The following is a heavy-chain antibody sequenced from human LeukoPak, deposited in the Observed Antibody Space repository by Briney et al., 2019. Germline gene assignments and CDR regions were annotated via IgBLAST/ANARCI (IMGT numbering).Heavy chain of an antibody. CDR2: INYSGST. D-gene: IGHD2-2*01. V-gene: IGHV4-31*11. CDR1: GGSISRGGYR. CDR3: ARVVVPAAKFLKYNWFDP. Sequence: SQTLSLTCAVSGGSISRGGYRWTWIRQYPGKGLEWIGYINYSGSTYYNPSLKSRVIISVDTSKNQFSLKLSSVTAADTAVYYCARVVVPAAKFLKYNWFDPWGQGTLVTVSS. J-gene: IGHJ5*02.